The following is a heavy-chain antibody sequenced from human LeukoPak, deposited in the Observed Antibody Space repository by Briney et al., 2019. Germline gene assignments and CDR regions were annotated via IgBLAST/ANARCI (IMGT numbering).Heavy chain of an antibody. J-gene: IGHJ4*02. V-gene: IGHV1-18*01. Sequence: ASVKVSCKASGYTFTSFGISWVRQAPGQGLEWMGWISVYNGNTNYAQKFQGRVIMTTDTSTSTAYMEMRSLRSDDTAVYYCGRGGYGSGSYQLYFDSWGQGTLVTVSS. CDR2: ISVYNGNT. CDR1: GYTFTSFG. CDR3: GRGGYGSGSYQLYFDS. D-gene: IGHD3-10*01.